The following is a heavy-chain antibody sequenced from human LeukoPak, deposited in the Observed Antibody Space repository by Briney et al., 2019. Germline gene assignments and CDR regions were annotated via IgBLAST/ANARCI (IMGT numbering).Heavy chain of an antibody. Sequence: ASVKVSCKASGYTFTSYGISWVRQAPGQGLEWMGWISAYNGNTNYVQKHQGRVTMTTDTSTSTAYMELRSLRSDDTAVYYCARDGHSRRVGAVNYFDYWGQGTLVTVSS. D-gene: IGHD1-26*01. J-gene: IGHJ4*02. CDR1: GYTFTSYG. V-gene: IGHV1-18*01. CDR3: ARDGHSRRVGAVNYFDY. CDR2: ISAYNGNT.